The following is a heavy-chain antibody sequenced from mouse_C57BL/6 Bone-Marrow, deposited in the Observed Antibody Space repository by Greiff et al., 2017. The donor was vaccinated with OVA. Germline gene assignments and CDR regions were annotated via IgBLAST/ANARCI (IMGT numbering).Heavy chain of an antibody. CDR2: IDPETGGT. J-gene: IGHJ3*01. Sequence: VQLQQSGAELVRPGASVTLSCKASGYTFTDYEMHWVKQTPVHGLEWIGAIDPETGGTAYNQKFKGKAILTADKSSSTAYMELRSLTSEDSAVYYCTRGAPSYGNYVGFAYWGQGTLVTVSA. CDR1: GYTFTDYE. CDR3: TRGAPSYGNYVGFAY. V-gene: IGHV1-15*01. D-gene: IGHD2-10*01.